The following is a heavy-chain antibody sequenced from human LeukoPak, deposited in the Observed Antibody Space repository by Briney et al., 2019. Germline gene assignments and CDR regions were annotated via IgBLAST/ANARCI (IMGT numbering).Heavy chain of an antibody. V-gene: IGHV4-30-2*01. D-gene: IGHD4-23*01. CDR3: ARDSVDDAFDI. J-gene: IGHJ3*02. CDR1: GGSISSGGYY. Sequence: PSETLSLTCTVSGGSISSGGYYWSWIRQPPGKGLEWIGYIYHSGSTYYNSSLKSLVTISVDRSKNQFSLKLSSVTAADTAVYYCARDSVDDAFDIWGQGTMVTVSS. CDR2: IYHSGST.